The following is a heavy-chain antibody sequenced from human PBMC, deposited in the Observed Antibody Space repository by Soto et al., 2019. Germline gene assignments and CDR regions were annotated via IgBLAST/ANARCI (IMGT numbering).Heavy chain of an antibody. D-gene: IGHD6-19*01. Sequence: SETLSLTCTGSGGSISSGGYYWSWIRQHPGKGLEWIGYIYYSGSTYYNPSLKSRVTISVDTSKNQFSLKLSSVTAADTAVYYCAREQWLGPIDYWGQGTLVTVSS. CDR1: GGSISSGGYY. V-gene: IGHV4-31*03. J-gene: IGHJ4*02. CDR3: AREQWLGPIDY. CDR2: IYYSGST.